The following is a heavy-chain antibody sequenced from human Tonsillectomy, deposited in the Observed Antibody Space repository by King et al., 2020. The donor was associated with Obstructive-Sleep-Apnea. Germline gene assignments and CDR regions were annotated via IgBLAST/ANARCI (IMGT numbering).Heavy chain of an antibody. CDR3: AREVGCSGGSCYTRFDP. CDR1: GYTFTSYG. V-gene: IGHV1-18*01. J-gene: IGHJ5*02. CDR2: ISAYNGNT. D-gene: IGHD2-15*01. Sequence: QLVQSGAEVKKPGASVKVSCKASGYTFTSYGISWVRQAPGQGLEWMGWISAYNGNTNYAQKVQGRVTMTTEPSTISAYMELRSLRSDDTAVYYCAREVGCSGGSCYTRFDPWGQGTLVTVSS.